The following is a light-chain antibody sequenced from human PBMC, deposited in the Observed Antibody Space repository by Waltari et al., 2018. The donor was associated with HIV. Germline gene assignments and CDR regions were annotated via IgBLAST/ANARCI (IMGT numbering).Light chain of an antibody. J-gene: IGLJ3*02. CDR3: TSFVSGGALV. CDR2: GNN. V-gene: IGLV1-40*01. CDR1: SSNIGAGYD. Sequence: QSVLTQPPSVSGAPGQRVTIPCTGSSSNIGAGYDVHWYQQLPGTAPKLLIYGNNNRPSGSPVRFSGSKSDNTAYLTISGLQVEDECDYYCTSFVSGGALVFGGGTRVTVL.